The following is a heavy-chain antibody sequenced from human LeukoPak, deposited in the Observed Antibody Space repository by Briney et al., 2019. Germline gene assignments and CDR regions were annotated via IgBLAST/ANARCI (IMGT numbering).Heavy chain of an antibody. J-gene: IGHJ5*02. CDR3: TRHYDSDSSGDPDWFDP. Sequence: SETLSLTCSVSGASVTIDYWSWIRQPPGKGLEWIGHISNSGRTTYRSSLKSRVTISLDASRNQFSLKLTSVTAADTAIYYCTRHYDSDSSGDPDWFDPWGQGTLVTVSS. V-gene: IGHV4-59*08. CDR2: ISNSGRT. CDR1: GASVTIDY. D-gene: IGHD3-22*01.